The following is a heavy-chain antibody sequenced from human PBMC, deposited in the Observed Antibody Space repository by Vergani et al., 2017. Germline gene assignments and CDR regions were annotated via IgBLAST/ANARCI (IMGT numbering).Heavy chain of an antibody. Sequence: QVQLVQSGAEVKKPGSSVKVSCKASGGTFSSYAISWVRQAPGQGLEWMGRITPILGIANYAQKFQGRVTITADKSTSTAYMELSSLRSEDTAVYYCGPSPFGVVRGWFDPWGQGTLVTVSS. J-gene: IGHJ5*02. CDR1: GGTFSSYA. CDR2: ITPILGIA. V-gene: IGHV1-69*04. D-gene: IGHD3-3*01. CDR3: GPSPFGVVRGWFDP.